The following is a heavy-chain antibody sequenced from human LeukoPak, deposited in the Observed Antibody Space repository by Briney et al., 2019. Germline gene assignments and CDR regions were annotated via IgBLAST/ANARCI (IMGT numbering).Heavy chain of an antibody. D-gene: IGHD3-16*01. CDR1: GGSISSYY. Sequence: PSETLSLTCTVSGGSISSYYWSWIRQPPGKGLEWIGYIYYSGSTNYNPSLKSRVTISVDTSKNQFPLKLSSVTAADTAVYYCAGGQGLGYWGQGTLVTVSS. V-gene: IGHV4-59*12. CDR3: AGGQGLGY. J-gene: IGHJ4*02. CDR2: IYYSGST.